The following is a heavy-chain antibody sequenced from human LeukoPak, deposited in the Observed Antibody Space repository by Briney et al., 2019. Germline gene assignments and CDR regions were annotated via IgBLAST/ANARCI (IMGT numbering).Heavy chain of an antibody. J-gene: IGHJ4*02. CDR3: AKEPAVAGIPYFDY. CDR1: GFTSSSYW. CDR2: INSDGSST. D-gene: IGHD6-19*01. V-gene: IGHV3-74*01. Sequence: GGSLRLSCAASGFTSSSYWIHWVRQAPGKGLVWVSRINSDGSSTSYADSVKGRFTISRDNAKNTVHLQMNSLRAEDTAVYYCAKEPAVAGIPYFDYWGQGTLVTVSS.